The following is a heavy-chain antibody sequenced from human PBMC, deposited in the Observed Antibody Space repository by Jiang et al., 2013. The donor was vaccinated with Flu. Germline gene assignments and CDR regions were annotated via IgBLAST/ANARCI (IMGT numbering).Heavy chain of an antibody. V-gene: IGHV3-23*04. D-gene: IGHD4-17*01. CDR2: ISRSGGST. CDR1: GFTFSSSA. Sequence: QLVESGGGLVQPGESLRLSCAASGFTFSSSAMNWVRQAPGKGLEWVSSISRSGGSTYYADSVKGRFTISRDNSKNTLYLQLNSLRAEDTAVYYCVKVLGDYGGYWGAGDYWGQGTLVTVSS. J-gene: IGHJ4*02. CDR3: VKVLGDYGGYWGAGDY.